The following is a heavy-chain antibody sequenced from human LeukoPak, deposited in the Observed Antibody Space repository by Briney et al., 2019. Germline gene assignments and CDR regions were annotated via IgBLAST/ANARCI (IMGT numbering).Heavy chain of an antibody. Sequence: GGSLRLSCKGSGFTSTDYGTSWVRRAPGKGLEWVGCIRSKASGATIEYAASVKGRFSIARDDSKNIAYLQMNSLKSEYTAVYYCTRDAYNTGWNSDYCGQRTLVTVSS. CDR3: TRDAYNTGWNSDY. D-gene: IGHD6-19*01. CDR2: IRSKASGATI. CDR1: GFTSTDYG. J-gene: IGHJ4*02. V-gene: IGHV3-49*04.